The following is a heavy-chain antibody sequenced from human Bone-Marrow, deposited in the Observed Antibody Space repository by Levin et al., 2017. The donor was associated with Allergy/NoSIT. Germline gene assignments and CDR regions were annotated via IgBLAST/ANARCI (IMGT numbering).Heavy chain of an antibody. Sequence: SQTLSLTCTVSGASMGNYYWSWIRQTAGKGLEWIGRIYTSGTTNYNTSLKSRVTMSVDTSKNQLSLSLKSVTAADTAVYYFARDVSTSGWPSWFDPWGQGTLVSVSS. J-gene: IGHJ5*02. V-gene: IGHV4-4*07. CDR3: ARDVSTSGWPSWFDP. CDR1: GASMGNYY. D-gene: IGHD6-19*01. CDR2: IYTSGTT.